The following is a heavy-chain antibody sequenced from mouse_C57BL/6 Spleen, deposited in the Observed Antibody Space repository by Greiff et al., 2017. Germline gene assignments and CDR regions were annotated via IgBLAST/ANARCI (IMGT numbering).Heavy chain of an antibody. CDR3: ALYDGFFDD. CDR1: GYTFTSYW. V-gene: IGHV1-59*01. D-gene: IGHD2-3*01. Sequence: QVQLQQPGAELVRPGTSVKLSCKASGYTFTSYWMHWVKQRPGQGLEWIGVIDPSDSYTKYNQKFQGKATLTVDTSSSTAYMQLSSLTSEDSAVYYCALYDGFFDDWGQGTTLTVSS. J-gene: IGHJ2*01. CDR2: IDPSDSYT.